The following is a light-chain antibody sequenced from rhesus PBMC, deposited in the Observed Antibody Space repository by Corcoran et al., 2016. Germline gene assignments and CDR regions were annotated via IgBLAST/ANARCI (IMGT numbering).Light chain of an antibody. CDR1: SSDIGGYNY. CDR3: CSYAGSYTDV. V-gene: IGLV2-32*01. J-gene: IGLJ6*01. CDR2: EVS. Sequence: QAALTQPRSVSGSPGQSVTISCTGTSSDIGGYNYVSWYQQLPGTAPRLMIYEVSKRPSGVSDRVSGSKSGNTASLTISGLQAEDEADYYCCSYAGSYTDVFGSGTKLTVL.